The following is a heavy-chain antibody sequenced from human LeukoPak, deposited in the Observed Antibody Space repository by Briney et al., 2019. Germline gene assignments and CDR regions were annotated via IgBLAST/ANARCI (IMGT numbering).Heavy chain of an antibody. CDR2: MFYSGST. V-gene: IGHV4-30-4*02. Sequence: SETLSLTCTVSGASISSRDHYWSWIRQPPGKGLEWIGSMFYSGSTTYNPSLQSRVTMSVDTSKSQFSLKLSSVTAADTAVYYCARDFPIQPKLDWGQGTLVTVSS. J-gene: IGHJ4*02. CDR3: ARDFPIQPKLD. D-gene: IGHD5-18*01. CDR1: GASISSRDHY.